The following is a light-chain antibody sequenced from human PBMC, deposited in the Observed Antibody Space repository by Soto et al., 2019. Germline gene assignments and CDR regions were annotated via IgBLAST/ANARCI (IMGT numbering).Light chain of an antibody. J-gene: IGKJ2*01. Sequence: EIVLTQSPGTLSLSPGERATLSCRASQSVSSSYLAWYQQKPGQAPRLRMYGASSRDTGIPDRFSGSGSGTDLTLTISRLEPEDSAVYSCQQYGSSPHTFGQGTKLEIK. V-gene: IGKV3-20*01. CDR2: GAS. CDR1: QSVSSSY. CDR3: QQYGSSPHT.